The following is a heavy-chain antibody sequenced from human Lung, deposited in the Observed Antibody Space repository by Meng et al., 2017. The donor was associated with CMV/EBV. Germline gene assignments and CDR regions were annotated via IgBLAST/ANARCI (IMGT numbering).Heavy chain of an antibody. Sequence: PLRGAGPALVKPSAPLSLTWAASGDPITNHNWWAWVRQPPGKGLEWIGEIPHRGSSAYNPSLKSRVSMSIDKSKNQFSLKLTSVTAADTAVHHCLRRSGGSVWGQGTLVTVSS. D-gene: IGHD3-10*01. CDR2: IPHRGSS. CDR1: GDPITNHNW. V-gene: IGHV4-4*02. CDR3: LRRSGGSV. J-gene: IGHJ1*01.